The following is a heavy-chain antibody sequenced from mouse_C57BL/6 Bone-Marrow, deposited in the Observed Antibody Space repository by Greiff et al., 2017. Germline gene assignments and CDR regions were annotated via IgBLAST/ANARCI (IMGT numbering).Heavy chain of an antibody. D-gene: IGHD2-12*01. J-gene: IGHJ2*01. CDR3: ALYDDDY. V-gene: IGHV1-81*01. CDR2: IYPRSGNT. Sequence: VKLQQSGAELARPGASVKLSCKASGYTFTSYGISWVKQRTGQGLEWIGEIYPRSGNTYYNEKFKGKATLTADKSSSTAYMELRSLTSEDSSVYFCALYDDDYWGQGTTLTVSS. CDR1: GYTFTSYG.